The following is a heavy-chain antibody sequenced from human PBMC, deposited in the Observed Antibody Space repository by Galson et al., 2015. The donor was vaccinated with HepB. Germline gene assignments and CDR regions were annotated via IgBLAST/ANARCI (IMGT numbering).Heavy chain of an antibody. Sequence: SLRLSCAASGFTFSRYRMHWVRQAPGKGLVWVSRINSDGSNTTYADSVKGRFTISRDNAKNTLYLQMNSLRAEDTAVYYCATPEVVATDYYGMDVWGRGTTVTVSS. J-gene: IGHJ6*02. V-gene: IGHV3-74*01. CDR2: INSDGSNT. D-gene: IGHD5-12*01. CDR3: ATPEVVATDYYGMDV. CDR1: GFTFSRYR.